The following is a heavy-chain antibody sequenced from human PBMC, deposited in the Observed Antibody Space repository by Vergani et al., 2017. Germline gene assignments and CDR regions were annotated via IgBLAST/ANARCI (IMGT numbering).Heavy chain of an antibody. CDR2: IRSKAYGGTT. V-gene: IGHV3-49*04. J-gene: IGHJ6*02. CDR3: TRTYYDSSGLYYYYGMDV. CDR1: GFTFGDYA. Sequence: EVQLVESGGGLVQLGRSLRLSCTASGFTFGDYAMSWVRQAPGKGLEWVGFIRSKAYGGTTEYAASVKGRFTISRDDSKSIAYLQMNSLKTEDTAVYYCTRTYYDSSGLYYYYGMDVWGQGTTVTVSS. D-gene: IGHD3-22*01.